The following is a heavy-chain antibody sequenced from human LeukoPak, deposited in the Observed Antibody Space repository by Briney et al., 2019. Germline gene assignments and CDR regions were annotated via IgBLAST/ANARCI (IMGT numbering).Heavy chain of an antibody. CDR3: ARAYTSSCRWFDP. D-gene: IGHD6-13*01. J-gene: IGHJ5*02. Sequence: PLETLSLTCTVSGASISTYYWSWIRQPPGKGLEWIGYLFFGGSTNYNPSLKSRVTISVDTSKNQFSLKLSSVTAADTAVYYCARAYTSSCRWFDPWGQGTLVTVSS. V-gene: IGHV4-59*12. CDR2: LFFGGST. CDR1: GASISTYY.